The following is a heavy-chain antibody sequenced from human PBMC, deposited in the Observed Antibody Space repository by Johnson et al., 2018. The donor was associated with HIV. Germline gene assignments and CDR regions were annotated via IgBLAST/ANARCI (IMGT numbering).Heavy chain of an antibody. CDR1: EFTFSSYG. Sequence: MMLVESGGGVVQPGGSLRLSCAASEFTFSSYGMHWVRQAPGKGLEWVTYISSSGSIIYYVDSVKGRFNISRDNSRNTLYLQMNSLRAEDTAVYYCAKDMGAYQLLYAFDIWGQGTMVTVSS. CDR2: ISSSGSII. V-gene: IGHV3-48*01. J-gene: IGHJ3*02. D-gene: IGHD2-2*02. CDR3: AKDMGAYQLLYAFDI.